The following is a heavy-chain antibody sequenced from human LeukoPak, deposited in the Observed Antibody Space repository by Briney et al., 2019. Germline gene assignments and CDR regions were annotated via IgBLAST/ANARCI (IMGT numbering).Heavy chain of an antibody. CDR3: ARGLKGYSYGYDY. Sequence: SETLSLTCAVYGGSFSGYYWSWIRQPPGKGLEWIGEINHSGSTNYNPSLKRRVTISVDTSKNQFPLKLSSVTAADTAVYYCARGLKGYSYGYDYWGKGTLVSVSS. D-gene: IGHD5-18*01. J-gene: IGHJ4*02. CDR2: INHSGST. CDR1: GGSFSGYY. V-gene: IGHV4-34*01.